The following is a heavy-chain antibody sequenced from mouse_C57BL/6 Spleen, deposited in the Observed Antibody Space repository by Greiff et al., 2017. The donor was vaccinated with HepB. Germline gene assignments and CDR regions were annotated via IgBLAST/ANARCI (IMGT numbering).Heavy chain of an antibody. CDR3: ARTASMDY. J-gene: IGHJ4*01. CDR2: IYPGDGDT. V-gene: IGHV1-80*01. CDR1: GYAFSGYW. Sequence: VQLQQSGAELVKPGASVKISCKASGYAFSGYWMNWVKQRPGKGLEWIGQIYPGDGDTNYNGKFKGKATLTADKSSSTAYMQLSSLTSEDSAVYFCARTASMDYWGQGTSVTVSS.